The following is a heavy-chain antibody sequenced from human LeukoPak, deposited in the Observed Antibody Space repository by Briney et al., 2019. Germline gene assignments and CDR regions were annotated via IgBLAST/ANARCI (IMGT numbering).Heavy chain of an antibody. Sequence: VASVKVSCKASGYTFTSYGLSWVRQAPGQGLQWTGWISTYNGNTNYPQNFQGRVTMTTDTSTRTVYMELRSLRSDDAAVYYCARDLGYSSSWNYWGQGTLVTVSS. CDR1: GYTFTSYG. CDR3: ARDLGYSSSWNY. J-gene: IGHJ4*02. V-gene: IGHV1-18*01. CDR2: ISTYNGNT. D-gene: IGHD6-13*01.